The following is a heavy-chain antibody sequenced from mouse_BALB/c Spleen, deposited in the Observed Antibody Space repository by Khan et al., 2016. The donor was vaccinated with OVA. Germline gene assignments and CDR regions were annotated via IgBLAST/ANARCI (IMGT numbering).Heavy chain of an antibody. CDR3: SRSNGNYWFAY. V-gene: IGHV9-3-1*01. CDR1: GYTLTDYG. D-gene: IGHD2-1*01. J-gene: IGHJ3*01. CDR2: INTYTGEA. Sequence: QIQLVQSGPELKKPGETVKISCKASGYTLTDYGMNWVKQAPGKGLKWMGWINTYTGEATYADDFKGRFAFSLETSANTAYLQINNLKTEDTATYFCSRSNGNYWFAYWGQGTRVTVSA.